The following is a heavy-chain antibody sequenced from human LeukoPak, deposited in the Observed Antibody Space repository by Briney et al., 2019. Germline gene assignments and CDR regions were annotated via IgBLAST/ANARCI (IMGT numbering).Heavy chain of an antibody. CDR1: GFTFSTNC. CDR2: IYSGGTT. CDR3: ARVDTVMAYYFDL. D-gene: IGHD5-18*01. J-gene: IGHJ4*02. V-gene: IGHV3-53*04. Sequence: GGSLRLSCAASGFTFSTNCMTGVRQAPGKGVEWGSTIYSGGTTYYADSVMGRFTISRHNSRNTLYLQMNSLRAEDTAVYYCARVDTVMAYYFDLWGQGTLVTVSS.